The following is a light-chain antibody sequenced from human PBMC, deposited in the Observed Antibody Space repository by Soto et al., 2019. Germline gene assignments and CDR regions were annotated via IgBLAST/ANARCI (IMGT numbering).Light chain of an antibody. CDR3: AAWDGSLSAVL. CDR2: SND. CDR1: GSNIGSNA. J-gene: IGLJ2*01. Sequence: QSVLTQPPSASGTPGQRVTISCSGSGSNIGSNAVNWYQHIPGTAPKLLMYSNDQRPSGVPDRFSCSKSGTSASLAISGLQSEDEADYYCAAWDGSLSAVLFGGGTKLTVL. V-gene: IGLV1-44*01.